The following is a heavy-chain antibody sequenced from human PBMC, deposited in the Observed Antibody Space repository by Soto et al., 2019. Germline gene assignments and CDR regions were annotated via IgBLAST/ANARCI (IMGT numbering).Heavy chain of an antibody. Sequence: GASVKVSCKASGYTFTSYGISWVRQAPGQGLEWMGWISAYNGNRYYAQRVQGRVTMTTDTSTNTAYMELRSLRSDDTAVYYCAKDQVGATGDYWGQGTLVTVSS. CDR1: GYTFTSYG. CDR3: AKDQVGATGDY. J-gene: IGHJ4*02. CDR2: ISAYNGNR. D-gene: IGHD1-26*01. V-gene: IGHV1-18*01.